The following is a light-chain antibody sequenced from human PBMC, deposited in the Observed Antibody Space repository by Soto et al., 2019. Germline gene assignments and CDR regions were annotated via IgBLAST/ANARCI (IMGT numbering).Light chain of an antibody. CDR1: QSVSGK. CDR3: QQSNNWPWT. V-gene: IGKV3-15*01. CDR2: DAS. J-gene: IGKJ1*01. Sequence: EVLMTQSPATLSVSPVERATLSGMASQSVSGKLAWYQQKPGQAPRLLIYDASTRATGIPARFSGSGSGTEFTLTISSLQSEDFAVYYCQQSNNWPWTFGQGTKVDIK.